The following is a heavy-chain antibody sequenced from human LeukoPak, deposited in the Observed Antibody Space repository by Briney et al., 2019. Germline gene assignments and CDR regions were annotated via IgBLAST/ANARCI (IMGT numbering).Heavy chain of an antibody. V-gene: IGHV3-7*01. Sequence: GGSLRLSCAASGFTFSSYWMSWVRQAPGKGLEWVANIKQDGSEKYYVDSVKGRFTISRDNAKNSLYLQMNSLRAEDTAVYYCAREATIFGVVINYYYYYYMDVWGKGTTVTVSS. CDR1: GFTFSSYW. CDR3: AREATIFGVVINYYYYYYMDV. J-gene: IGHJ6*03. D-gene: IGHD3-3*01. CDR2: IKQDGSEK.